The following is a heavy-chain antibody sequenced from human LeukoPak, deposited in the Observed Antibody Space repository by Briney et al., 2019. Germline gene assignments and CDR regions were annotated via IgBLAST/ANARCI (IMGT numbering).Heavy chain of an antibody. V-gene: IGHV3-23*01. CDR1: GFTFSHYS. CDR2: ISNSGGST. D-gene: IGHD6-19*01. J-gene: IGHJ4*02. CDR3: AKESSSGGLDY. Sequence: GGSLRLSCAASGFTFSHYSMNWVRQAPGKGLEWVSTISNSGGSTYYADSVKGRFTISRDNSKNALYLQMNSLRAEDTAIYYCAKESSSGGLDYWGQGTLVTVSS.